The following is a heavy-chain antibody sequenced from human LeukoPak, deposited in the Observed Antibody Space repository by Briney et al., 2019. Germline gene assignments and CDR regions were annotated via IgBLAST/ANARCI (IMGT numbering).Heavy chain of an antibody. CDR1: GYTFTSYY. J-gene: IGHJ4*02. CDR3: ARVPYYDSSGYDN. V-gene: IGHV1-46*01. Sequence: ASVKVSCKASGYTFTSYYIHWVRQAPGQGLEWMGVVSPSGGSTTYAQKFQGRVTMNRDTSTSTFYMELSSLTSEDTAVYYCARVPYYDSSGYDNWGQGTLFTVSS. CDR2: VSPSGGST. D-gene: IGHD3-22*01.